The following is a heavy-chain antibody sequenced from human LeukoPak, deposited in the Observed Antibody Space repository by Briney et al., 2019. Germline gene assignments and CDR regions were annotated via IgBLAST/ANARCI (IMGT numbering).Heavy chain of an antibody. V-gene: IGHV3-30*04. D-gene: IGHD6-13*01. CDR2: ISSDGRDT. CDR1: GFTFTRNA. CDR3: ARDLRLAADYYFDY. J-gene: IGHJ4*02. Sequence: PGGSLRLSCVASGFTFTRNAMHWVRQAPGKGLEWVAVISSDGRDTHYVDSVRGRFTISRDNPKNTLYLQMNSPRTEDTAVYYCARDLRLAADYYFDYWGQGTPVTVSS.